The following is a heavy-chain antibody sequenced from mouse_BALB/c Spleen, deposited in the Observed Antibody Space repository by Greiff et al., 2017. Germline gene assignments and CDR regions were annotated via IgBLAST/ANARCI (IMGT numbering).Heavy chain of an antibody. V-gene: IGHV5-4*02. CDR3: AREGKNSMDY. D-gene: IGHD2-1*01. CDR1: GFTFSDYY. CDR2: ISDGGSYT. J-gene: IGHJ4*01. Sequence: EVKLEESGGGLVKPGGSLKLSCAASGFTFSDYYMYWVRQTPEKRLEWVATISDGGSYTYYPDSVKGRFTISRDNAKNNLYLQMSSLKSEDTAMYYCAREGKNSMDYWGQGTSVTVSS.